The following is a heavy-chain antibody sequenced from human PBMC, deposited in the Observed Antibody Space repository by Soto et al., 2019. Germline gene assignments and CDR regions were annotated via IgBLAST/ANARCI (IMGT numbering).Heavy chain of an antibody. CDR1: GDSVSSNSAA. Sequence: PSQTIPLTGAISGDSVSSNSAAWNWIRQSQSSGLEWLGRTYYRSKWFNNYALSVKSRITINPDTSKNQFSLQLNSVTPEDTAVYYFARGDRGFDDWCQGNPVTVFS. D-gene: IGHD3-10*01. V-gene: IGHV6-1*01. J-gene: IGHJ4*02. CDR3: ARGDRGFDD. CDR2: TYYRSKWFN.